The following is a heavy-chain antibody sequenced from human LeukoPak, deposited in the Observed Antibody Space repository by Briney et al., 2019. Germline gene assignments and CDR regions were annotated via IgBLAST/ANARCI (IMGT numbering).Heavy chain of an antibody. CDR2: IYPGDSDI. V-gene: IGHV5-51*03. CDR3: ARLYCSNGVCHIDY. D-gene: IGHD2-8*01. CDR1: EYSFTTYW. Sequence: GESLKISCKASEYSFTTYWIGWVRQMPGKGLEWIGIIYPGDSDIIYSPSFRGQVTISADKSVRTAYLQWSGLKASDTAMYYCARLYCSNGVCHIDYWGQGTLVTVSS. J-gene: IGHJ4*02.